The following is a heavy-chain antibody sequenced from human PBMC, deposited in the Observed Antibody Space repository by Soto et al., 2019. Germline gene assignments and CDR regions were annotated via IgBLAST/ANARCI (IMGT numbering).Heavy chain of an antibody. CDR1: GFTFSSYA. J-gene: IGHJ4*02. CDR3: ATFDSSGTGDYWGVFDY. V-gene: IGHV3-30-3*01. Sequence: HHGGSLRLSCAASGFTFSSYAMHWVRQAPGKGLEWVAVISYDGSNKYYADSVKGRFTISRDNSKNTLYLQMNSLRAEDTAVYYCATFDSSGTGDYWGVFDYWGQGTLVTVSS. D-gene: IGHD3-22*01. CDR2: ISYDGSNK.